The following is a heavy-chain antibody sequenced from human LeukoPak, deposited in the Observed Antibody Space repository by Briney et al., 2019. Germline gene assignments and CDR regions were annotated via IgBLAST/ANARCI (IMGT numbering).Heavy chain of an antibody. CDR2: IYYSGST. D-gene: IGHD6-13*01. Sequence: PSETLSLTCTVSGGSISSSSYYWGWIRQPPGTGLEWIGSIYYSGSTYYNPSLKSRVTISVDTSKNQFSLKLSSVTAADTAVYYCAGSHHMKYVAAGNYWGQGTLVTVSS. CDR3: AGSHHMKYVAAGNY. J-gene: IGHJ4*02. CDR1: GGSISSSSYY. V-gene: IGHV4-39*07.